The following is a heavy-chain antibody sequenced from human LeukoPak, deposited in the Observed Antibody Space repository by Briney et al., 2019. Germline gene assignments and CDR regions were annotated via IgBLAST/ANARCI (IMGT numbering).Heavy chain of an antibody. D-gene: IGHD3-22*01. Sequence: SGGSLRPSCAASGFTFSSYAMSWVRQAPGKGLEWVSAISGSGGSTYYADSVKGRFTISRDNSKNTLYLQMNSLRAEDTAVYYCAKARITMIVVAYDFDYWGQGTLVTVSS. CDR2: ISGSGGST. J-gene: IGHJ4*02. V-gene: IGHV3-23*01. CDR3: AKARITMIVVAYDFDY. CDR1: GFTFSSYA.